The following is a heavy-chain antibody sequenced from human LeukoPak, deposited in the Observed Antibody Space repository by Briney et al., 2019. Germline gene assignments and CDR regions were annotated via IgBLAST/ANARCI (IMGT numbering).Heavy chain of an antibody. J-gene: IGHJ4*02. Sequence: SETLSLTCTVSGGSISSSSYYWGWIRQPPGKGLEWIGYTYYSGSTKYNPSLESRVTISVDTSKNQFSLKLSSVTAADTAVYYCARGGGSPEFWGQGTQVTVSS. D-gene: IGHD1-26*01. CDR3: ARGGGSPEF. CDR2: TYYSGST. CDR1: GGSISSSSYY. V-gene: IGHV4-61*05.